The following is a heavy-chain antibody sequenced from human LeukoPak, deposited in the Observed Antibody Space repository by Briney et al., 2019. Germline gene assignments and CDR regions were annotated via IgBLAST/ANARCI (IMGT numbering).Heavy chain of an antibody. CDR2: ISYDGSNK. V-gene: IGHV3-30*04. J-gene: IGHJ1*01. CDR3: AREGGPCSGGSCYPGYFQH. CDR1: GFTFSSYA. Sequence: GGPLRLSCAASGFTFSSYAMHWVRQAPGKGLEWGPVISYDGSNKYYADSVKGRFTISRDNSKNTLYLQMNSLRAEDTAVYYCAREGGPCSGGSCYPGYFQHWGQGTLVTVSS. D-gene: IGHD2-15*01.